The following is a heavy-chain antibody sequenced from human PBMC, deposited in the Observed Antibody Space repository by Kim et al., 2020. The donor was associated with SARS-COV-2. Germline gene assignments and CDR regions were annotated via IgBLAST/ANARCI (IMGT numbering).Heavy chain of an antibody. Sequence: SETLSLTCAVYGGSFSGYYWSWIRQSPGKGLEWIGEINHSGSTNYNPSLKSRVTISVDTSKNQFSLKLSSVTAADTAVYYCARWPAHYYDSSGYSDYWGQGTLVTVSS. CDR3: ARWPAHYYDSSGYSDY. D-gene: IGHD3-22*01. V-gene: IGHV4-34*01. CDR2: INHSGST. J-gene: IGHJ4*02. CDR1: GGSFSGYY.